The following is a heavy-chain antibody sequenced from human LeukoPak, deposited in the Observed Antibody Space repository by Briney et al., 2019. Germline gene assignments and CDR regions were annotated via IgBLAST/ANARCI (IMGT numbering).Heavy chain of an antibody. Sequence: PGGSLRLSCAASGFTFSNYWMHWVRQAPGKGLVWVSRINSDGSFTTYADSVKGRFTISRDNAKNTLNLQMNSLRAEDTAVYYCARGFSSGWYLLGDFWGQGALVTVSS. V-gene: IGHV3-74*03. CDR2: INSDGSFT. CDR3: ARGFSSGWYLLGDF. J-gene: IGHJ4*02. CDR1: GFTFSNYW. D-gene: IGHD6-19*01.